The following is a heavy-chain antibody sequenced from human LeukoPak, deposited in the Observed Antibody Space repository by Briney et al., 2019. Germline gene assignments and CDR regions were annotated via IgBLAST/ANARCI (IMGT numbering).Heavy chain of an antibody. V-gene: IGHV4-59*01. D-gene: IGHD4-17*01. CDR1: GDSITSYY. CDR2: IYNCGST. CDR3: AREVGYGDSRHYDH. Sequence: SETLSLTCTVSGDSITSYYWTCIRQSPEKGLEWIGYIYNCGSTKYEPSLKSRVSISEDTAKNQFFLNLKSVTAADTAISYCAREVGYGDSRHYDHWGPGILVTVSS. J-gene: IGHJ4*01.